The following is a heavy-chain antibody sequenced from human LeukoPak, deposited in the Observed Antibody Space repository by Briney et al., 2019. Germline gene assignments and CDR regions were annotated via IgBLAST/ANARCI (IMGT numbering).Heavy chain of an antibody. Sequence: ASVKVSCKASGYTFTSYGISWVRQAPGQGLEWMGWISAYNGNTNYAQKLQGRVTMTTDTSTSTAYMELRSLGSDDTAVYYCARDPPIGGADVFDIWGQGTMVTVSS. CDR1: GYTFTSYG. CDR2: ISAYNGNT. CDR3: ARDPPIGGADVFDI. D-gene: IGHD3-10*01. J-gene: IGHJ3*02. V-gene: IGHV1-18*01.